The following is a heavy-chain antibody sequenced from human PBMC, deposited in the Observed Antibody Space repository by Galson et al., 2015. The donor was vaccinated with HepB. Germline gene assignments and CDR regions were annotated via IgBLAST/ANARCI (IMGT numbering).Heavy chain of an antibody. CDR1: GFTFSSYG. CDR3: ARDPGGYYFDY. Sequence: SLRLSCAASGFTFSSYGMHWVRQAPGKGLEWVAVIWYDGSNKYYADSVKGRFTISRDNSKNTLYLQMNSLRAEDTAVYYCARDPGGYYFDYWSQGTLVTVSS. CDR2: IWYDGSNK. V-gene: IGHV3-33*01. D-gene: IGHD3-16*01. J-gene: IGHJ4*02.